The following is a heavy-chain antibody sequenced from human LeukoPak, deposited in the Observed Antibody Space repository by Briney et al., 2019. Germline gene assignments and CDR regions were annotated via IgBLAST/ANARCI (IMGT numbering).Heavy chain of an antibody. Sequence: ASVKVSCKASGGTFSSYAISWVRQAPGQGLEWMGGIIPIFGTANYAQKFQGRVTITADKSTSTAYMELSSLRSEDTAVYYCAREIDQGSTTSYYFDYWGQGTLVTVSS. D-gene: IGHD2-2*01. CDR1: GGTFSSYA. J-gene: IGHJ4*02. V-gene: IGHV1-69*06. CDR2: IIPIFGTA. CDR3: AREIDQGSTTSYYFDY.